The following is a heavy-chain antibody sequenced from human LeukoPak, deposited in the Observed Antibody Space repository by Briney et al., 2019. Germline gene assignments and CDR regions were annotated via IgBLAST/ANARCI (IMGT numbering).Heavy chain of an antibody. D-gene: IGHD6-19*01. V-gene: IGHV3-33*06. CDR3: AKGSQQWLASGVYYYYYGMDV. J-gene: IGHJ6*02. Sequence: GSLRLSCAASGFTFSSYGMHWVRQAPGKGLEWVAAIWYDGSNKYYADSVKGRFTISRDNSKNTLYLQMNSLRAEDTAVYYCAKGSQQWLASGVYYYYYGMDVWGQGTTVTVSS. CDR2: IWYDGSNK. CDR1: GFTFSSYG.